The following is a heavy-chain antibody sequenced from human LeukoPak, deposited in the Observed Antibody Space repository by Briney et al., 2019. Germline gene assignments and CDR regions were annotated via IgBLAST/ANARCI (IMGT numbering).Heavy chain of an antibody. CDR3: ARGGDSDYSSSSGFDN. Sequence: GVSVKVSCKASGYTFINYHMHWVRQAPGQGLEWMGMINPSGGSGSYAQKFRGRLTVTTDMSTSTVNMELRSLGVQDTAVYYCARGGDSDYSSSSGFDNWGQGTLVTVSS. D-gene: IGHD6-6*01. CDR2: INPSGGSG. J-gene: IGHJ4*02. V-gene: IGHV1-46*01. CDR1: GYTFINYH.